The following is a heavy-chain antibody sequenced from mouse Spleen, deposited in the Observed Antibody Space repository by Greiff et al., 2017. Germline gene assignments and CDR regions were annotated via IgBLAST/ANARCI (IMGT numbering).Heavy chain of an antibody. V-gene: IGHV3-8*02. CDR2: ISYSGST. D-gene: IGHD2-3*01. Sequence: EVNVVESGPSLVKPSQTLSLTCSVTGDSITSGYWNWIRKFPGNKLEYMGYISYSGSTYYNPSLKSRISITRDTSKNQYYLQLNSVTTEDTATYYCARSGIYDGYYPFAYWGQGTLVTVSA. CDR3: ARSGIYDGYYPFAY. J-gene: IGHJ3*01. CDR1: GDSITSGY.